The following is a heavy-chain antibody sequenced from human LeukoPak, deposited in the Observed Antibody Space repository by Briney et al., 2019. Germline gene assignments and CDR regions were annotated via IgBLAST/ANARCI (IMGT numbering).Heavy chain of an antibody. D-gene: IGHD3-22*01. CDR3: AGDQNYYDSTSYYGMDY. CDR1: RYTFTAYY. V-gene: IGHV1-2*02. CDR2: INPNSGAT. Sequence: ASVKVSCKASRYTFTAYYIHWVRQAPGQGLEWMGWINPNSGATNYAQKFQDRVTMTRDTSFSTAYMELSRLRSDDTALYYCAGDQNYYDSTSYYGMDYWGQGTLVTVAS. J-gene: IGHJ4*02.